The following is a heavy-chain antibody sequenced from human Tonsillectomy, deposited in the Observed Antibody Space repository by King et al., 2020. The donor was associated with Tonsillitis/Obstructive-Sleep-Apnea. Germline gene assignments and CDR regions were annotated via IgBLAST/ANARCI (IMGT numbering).Heavy chain of an antibody. V-gene: IGHV3-30*01. CDR3: VRETYSQIYLDY. J-gene: IGHJ4*02. CDR2: ISYDASNK. CDR1: EFTFSSSA. D-gene: IGHD4-11*01. Sequence: QLVQSGGGVVQPGRSLRLSCAASEFTFSSSAMHWARQAPGKGLERGAVISYDASNKYYADSVKGRFTISRDNSKNTLYLQMNSLRAEDTAVYYCVRETYSQIYLDYWGQGTLVTVSS.